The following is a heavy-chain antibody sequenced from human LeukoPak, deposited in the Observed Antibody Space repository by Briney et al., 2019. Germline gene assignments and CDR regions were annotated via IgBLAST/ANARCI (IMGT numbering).Heavy chain of an antibody. CDR2: ISYDGSNK. Sequence: GGSLRLSCAASGFTFSSYGMHWVRQAPGKGLEWVAVISYDGSNKYYADSVKGRFTISRDNSKNTLYLQMNSLRAEDTAVYYCAGNPGSGSSFDYWGQGTLVTVSS. D-gene: IGHD1-26*01. CDR1: GFTFSSYG. V-gene: IGHV3-30*03. CDR3: AGNPGSGSSFDY. J-gene: IGHJ4*02.